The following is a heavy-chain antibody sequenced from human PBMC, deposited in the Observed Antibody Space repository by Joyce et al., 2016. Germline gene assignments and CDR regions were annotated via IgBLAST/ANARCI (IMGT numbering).Heavy chain of an antibody. CDR1: GFTCSGYA. CDR3: ARVASFYAMDV. J-gene: IGHJ6*02. V-gene: IGHV3-30*04. Sequence: QVQLVESGGGVVQPGRSRRLSCAASGFTCSGYALHWVRQPPGKGLEWVATISYNSTNKFYADSVKGRFTVSRDNSKNTLFLQMNSLRVDDTAIYYCARVASFYAMDVWGQGTTVTVSS. CDR2: ISYNSTNK.